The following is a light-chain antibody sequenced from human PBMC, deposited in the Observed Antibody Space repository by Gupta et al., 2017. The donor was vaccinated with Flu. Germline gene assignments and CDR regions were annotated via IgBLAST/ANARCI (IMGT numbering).Light chain of an antibody. Sequence: DIQMTQSPSTLSASVGDRVSITCRASQTINNWLAWYQQKPGKASKLLIYEASSLESGVPSRFSGSGSGTEFTLTISSLQPDDFATYYCQQYSRYPWTFGQGTKVESK. CDR3: QQYSRYPWT. J-gene: IGKJ1*01. CDR1: QTINNW. CDR2: EAS. V-gene: IGKV1-5*03.